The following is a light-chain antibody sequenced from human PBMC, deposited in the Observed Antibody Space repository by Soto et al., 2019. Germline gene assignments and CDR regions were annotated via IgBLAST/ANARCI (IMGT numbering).Light chain of an antibody. CDR2: GAS. J-gene: IGKJ1*01. CDR1: ESIRDNF. CDR3: QQYDKSPRT. Sequence: EIVLTQSPGTLSLSPGDRATLSCRASESIRDNFLAWYQQKPGQAPRLLMYGASSRASGIPDRFSGSGSGTDFTLTISRLEPEDFAVYYCQQYDKSPRTFGQGTKVEIK. V-gene: IGKV3-20*01.